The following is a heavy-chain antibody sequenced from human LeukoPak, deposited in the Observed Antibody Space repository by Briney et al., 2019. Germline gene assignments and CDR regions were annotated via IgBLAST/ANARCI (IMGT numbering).Heavy chain of an antibody. CDR3: ARDQYDTWSRRGNFDS. CDR1: GFTFGKYW. J-gene: IGHJ4*02. D-gene: IGHD3-3*01. V-gene: IGHV3-7*03. CDR2: IKLDGSEK. Sequence: GGSLRLSCVASGFTFGKYWMSWVRQAPGKGLEWVANIKLDGSEKNYVDSVKGRFTISRNNTENSLYLQMNSLRVEDTAVFYCARDQYDTWSRRGNFDSWGQGTLVIVSS.